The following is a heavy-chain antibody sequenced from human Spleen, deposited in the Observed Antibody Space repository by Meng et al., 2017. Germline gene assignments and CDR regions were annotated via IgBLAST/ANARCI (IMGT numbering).Heavy chain of an antibody. CDR1: GFNFGDYI. CDR2: TVTDGSYT. V-gene: IGHV3-74*01. Sequence: GESLKISCGASGFNFGDYIMHWVRQSPGKGLEWVSRTVTDGSYTTYADSVKGRFTVSRDNAKNSLYLQMNSLRADDTAVYYCAREKARDRYDYWGQGTLVTVSS. J-gene: IGHJ4*02. CDR3: AREKARDRYDY.